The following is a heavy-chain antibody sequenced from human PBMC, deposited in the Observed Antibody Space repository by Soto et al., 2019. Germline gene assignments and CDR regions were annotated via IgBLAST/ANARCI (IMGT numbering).Heavy chain of an antibody. CDR3: ARKGGPCGGDCYSFSYYYGMDV. Sequence: GESLKISCKGSGYSFTSYWTGWVRQMPGKGLEWMGIIYPCDSDTRYSPSFQGQVTISADKSISTAYLQWSSLKASDTAMYYCARKGGPCGGDCYSFSYYYGMDVWGQGPTVTVSS. CDR1: GYSFTSYW. D-gene: IGHD2-21*02. V-gene: IGHV5-51*01. CDR2: IYPCDSDT. J-gene: IGHJ6*02.